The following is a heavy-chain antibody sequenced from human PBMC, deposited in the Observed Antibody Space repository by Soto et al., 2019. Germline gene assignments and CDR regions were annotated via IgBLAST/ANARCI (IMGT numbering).Heavy chain of an antibody. D-gene: IGHD2-2*01. Sequence: PGGSLRLSCAASGFTFSDYYIDWVRQAPGKGLEWVGRSRNKASSYTTEYAASVKGRFTLSRDASKNSLYLQMNSLKTDDTAVYYCARCSSATCFDYWGQGTLVTVSS. CDR1: GFTFSDYY. CDR3: ARCSSATCFDY. J-gene: IGHJ4*02. CDR2: SRNKASSYTT. V-gene: IGHV3-72*01.